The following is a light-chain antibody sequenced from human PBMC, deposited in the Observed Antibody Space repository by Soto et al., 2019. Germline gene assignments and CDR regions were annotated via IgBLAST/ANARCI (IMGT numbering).Light chain of an antibody. J-gene: IGKJ3*01. CDR3: QQRSNRPPFT. CDR1: QSVSNY. V-gene: IGKV3-11*01. Sequence: EIVLTQSPATLSLSPGERASLSCRASQSVSNYLAWYQQQPGHAHRLIIYDASNRATGIPARFSGSGSGTDFSLLIISLEPEDFAVYYCQQRSNRPPFTFGPGTKVDIK. CDR2: DAS.